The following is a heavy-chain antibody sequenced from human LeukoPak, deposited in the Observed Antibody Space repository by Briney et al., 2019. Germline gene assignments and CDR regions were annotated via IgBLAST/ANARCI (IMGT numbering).Heavy chain of an antibody. V-gene: IGHV4-39*07. J-gene: IGHJ5*02. Sequence: SETLSLTCTVSGGSISSSSYYWGWIRQPPGKGLEWIGSIYYSGGTYYNPSLKSRVTISVDTSKNQFSLKLSSVTAADTAVYYCARDSQYYDFWSGYTARFWFDPWGQGTLVTVSS. CDR1: GGSISSSSYY. CDR2: IYYSGGT. D-gene: IGHD3-3*01. CDR3: ARDSQYYDFWSGYTARFWFDP.